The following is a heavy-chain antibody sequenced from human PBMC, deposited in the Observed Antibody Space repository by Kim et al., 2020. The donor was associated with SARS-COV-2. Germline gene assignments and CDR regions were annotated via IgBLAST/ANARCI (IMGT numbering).Heavy chain of an antibody. D-gene: IGHD5-18*01. CDR1: GGSISAYY. J-gene: IGHJ4*02. CDR3: ATTGRGNSYGYFVF. Sequence: SETLSLTCTVSGGSISAYYWSWIRRPPGKGPEWIGFSDNSGTSNFNPSLKSRVSISVDTSKNQFSLKLTSVTAADTAVYHCATTGRGNSYGYFVFWGQGILVTVSS. CDR2: SDNSGTS. V-gene: IGHV4-59*08.